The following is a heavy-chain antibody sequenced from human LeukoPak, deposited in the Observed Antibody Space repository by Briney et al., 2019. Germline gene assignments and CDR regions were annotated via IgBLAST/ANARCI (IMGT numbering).Heavy chain of an antibody. Sequence: ASVKVSCKASGGTFSSYAISWVRQAPGQGLEWMGWISAYNGNTNYAQKFQGRVTITRNTSISTAYMELSSLRSEDTAVYYCARRVSGYDFWSGYYTRPYNWFDPWGQGTLVTVSS. CDR3: ARRVSGYDFWSGYYTRPYNWFDP. J-gene: IGHJ5*02. D-gene: IGHD3-3*01. V-gene: IGHV1-8*03. CDR2: ISAYNGNT. CDR1: GGTFSSYA.